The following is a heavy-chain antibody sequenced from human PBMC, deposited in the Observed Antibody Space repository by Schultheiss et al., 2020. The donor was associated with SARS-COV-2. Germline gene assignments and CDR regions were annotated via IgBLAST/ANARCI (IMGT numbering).Heavy chain of an antibody. Sequence: QTLSLTCTVSGDSISSGDYYWTWIRQPPGKGLEWIGSIYYSGSTYYNPSLKSRVTISVDTSKNQFSLKLSSVTAADTAVYYCARNRQLARRGYSYGFDYWGQGTLVTVSS. CDR2: IYYSGST. CDR1: GDSISSGDYY. V-gene: IGHV4-39*07. CDR3: ARNRQLARRGYSYGFDY. D-gene: IGHD5-18*01. J-gene: IGHJ4*02.